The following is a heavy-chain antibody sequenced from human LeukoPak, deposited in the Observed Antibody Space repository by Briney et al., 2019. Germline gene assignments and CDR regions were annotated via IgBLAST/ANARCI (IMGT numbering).Heavy chain of an antibody. D-gene: IGHD3-10*01. Sequence: SETLSLTCAVYGGSFSGYYWSWIRQPPGKGLEWIGEINHSGSTNYNPSLKSRVTISVDTSKNQFSLKLSSVTAADTAVYYCAGGLMIRGSGSPGAFDIWGQGTMVTVSS. CDR1: GGSFSGYY. V-gene: IGHV4-34*01. CDR2: INHSGST. J-gene: IGHJ3*02. CDR3: AGGLMIRGSGSPGAFDI.